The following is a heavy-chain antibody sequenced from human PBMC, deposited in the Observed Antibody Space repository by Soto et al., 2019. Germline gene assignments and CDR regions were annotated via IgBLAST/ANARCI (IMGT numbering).Heavy chain of an antibody. CDR2: ISYDGSNK. CDR1: GFTFSSYG. J-gene: IGHJ4*02. Sequence: QVQLVESGGGVVQPGRSLRLSCAASGFTFSSYGMHWVRQAPGKGLEWVAVISYDGSNKYYADSVKGRFTISRDNSKNTLYLQMNSLRAEDTAVYYCAKARYSGYATGFDYWGQGTLVTVSS. V-gene: IGHV3-30*18. D-gene: IGHD5-12*01. CDR3: AKARYSGYATGFDY.